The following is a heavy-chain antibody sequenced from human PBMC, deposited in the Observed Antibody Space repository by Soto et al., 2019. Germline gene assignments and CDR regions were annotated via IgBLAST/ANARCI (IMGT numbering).Heavy chain of an antibody. J-gene: IGHJ4*02. Sequence: PWGSLRLSCAASGFSFSSYVMHWVRQAPGKGLEWVAMISYDGTDEYYADSVKGRFTISRDNSKNAVYLQMNSLRAEDTAVFYCAKQESGWNDHFDYWGQGTLVTVSS. V-gene: IGHV3-30*18. CDR1: GFSFSSYV. D-gene: IGHD1-1*01. CDR3: AKQESGWNDHFDY. CDR2: ISYDGTDE.